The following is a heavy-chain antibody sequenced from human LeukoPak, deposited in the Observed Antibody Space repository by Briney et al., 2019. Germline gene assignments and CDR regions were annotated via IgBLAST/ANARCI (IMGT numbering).Heavy chain of an antibody. CDR2: ISGFNGNT. V-gene: IGHV1-18*01. Sequence: ASVKVSCKASGYTFASYGISWVRQAPGQGLEWMGWISGFNGNTNYAQKLQGRVTMTTDTSTSTAYMELRSLRSDDTAVHFCARAGPFSSGWYFDYWGQGTLVTVSS. J-gene: IGHJ4*02. D-gene: IGHD6-19*01. CDR3: ARAGPFSSGWYFDY. CDR1: GYTFASYG.